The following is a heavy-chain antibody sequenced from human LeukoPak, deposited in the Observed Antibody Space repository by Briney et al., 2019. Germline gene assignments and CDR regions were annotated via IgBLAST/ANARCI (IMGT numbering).Heavy chain of an antibody. CDR3: ARGRHSGWHNWFDP. CDR1: GYTFTGYY. Sequence: GASVKVSCKASGYTFTGYYMHWVRQAPGQGLEWMGWINPNSGGTNYAQKFQGRVTMTRDTSISTAYMELSRLRSDDTAVYYCARGRHSGWHNWFDPWGQGTLVTVSS. J-gene: IGHJ5*02. CDR2: INPNSGGT. V-gene: IGHV1-2*02. D-gene: IGHD6-19*01.